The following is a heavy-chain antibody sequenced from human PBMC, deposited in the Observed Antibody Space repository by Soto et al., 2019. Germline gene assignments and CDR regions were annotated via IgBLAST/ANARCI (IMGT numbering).Heavy chain of an antibody. V-gene: IGHV4-59*08. CDR3: ARHDCSGGSCYSDWFDP. CDR2: IYYSGST. Sequence: SETLSLTCTVSGGSISSYYWSWIRQPPGKGLEWIGYIYYSGSTNYNPSLKSRVTISVDTSKNQFSLKLSSVTAVDTAVYYCARHDCSGGSCYSDWFDPWGQGTLVTVSS. CDR1: GGSISSYY. J-gene: IGHJ5*02. D-gene: IGHD2-15*01.